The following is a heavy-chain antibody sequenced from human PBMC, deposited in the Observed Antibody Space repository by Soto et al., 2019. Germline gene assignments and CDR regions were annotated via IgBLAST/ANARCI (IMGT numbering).Heavy chain of an antibody. V-gene: IGHV1-69*14. J-gene: IGHJ6*01. D-gene: IGHD3-3*01. CDR3: AIRTSVLGGVAMGGLDV. CDR1: GGTFSSYS. Sequence: QVQLVQSGAELKKPGSSVRVSCQASGGTFSSYSVNWVRQAPGQGLEWMGGIIPIFPTADHAQRFQGRVTITADKSTNTAYMELSSLRADDTAVYYCAIRTSVLGGVAMGGLDVWGQGTTVSVSS. CDR2: IIPIFPTA.